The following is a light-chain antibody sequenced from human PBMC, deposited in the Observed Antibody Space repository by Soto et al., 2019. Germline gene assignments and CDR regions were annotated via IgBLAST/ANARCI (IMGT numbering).Light chain of an antibody. V-gene: IGLV1-40*01. J-gene: IGLJ1*01. CDR2: GNS. Sequence: QSVLTQPPSVSGAPGQRVTISCTGSSSNIGANYDVHWYQQLPGTAPKLLIFGNSNRPSGVPDRFSGSRSGTLASLAITGLQAEDEADYYCQSYDRSLSGYVFGTGTKVTVL. CDR1: SSNIGANYD. CDR3: QSYDRSLSGYV.